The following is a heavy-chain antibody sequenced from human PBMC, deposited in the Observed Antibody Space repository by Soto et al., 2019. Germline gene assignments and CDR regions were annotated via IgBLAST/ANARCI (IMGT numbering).Heavy chain of an antibody. CDR3: ARGPEGAAAGRGVGFDP. Sequence: GGSLRLSCAASGFTFSSYGMHWVRQAPGKGLEWVAVIWYDGSNKYYADSVKGRFTISRDNSKNTLYLQMNSLRAEDTAVYYCARGPEGAAAGRGVGFDPWGQGTLVTVSS. J-gene: IGHJ5*02. CDR1: GFTFSSYG. V-gene: IGHV3-33*01. D-gene: IGHD6-13*01. CDR2: IWYDGSNK.